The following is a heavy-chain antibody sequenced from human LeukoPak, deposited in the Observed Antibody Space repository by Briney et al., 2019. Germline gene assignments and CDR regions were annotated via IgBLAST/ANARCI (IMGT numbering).Heavy chain of an antibody. CDR1: GYTFPSYF. CDR2: INPSGGST. V-gene: IGHV1-46*01. Sequence: ASVTVSCKASGYTFPSYFMHWVRQAPGQGLEWMGIINPSGGSTSYAQKFQGRVTMTRDTSTSTVYMELSSLRSEDTAVYYCACSYSGSSSTPDYWGQGTLVTVSS. D-gene: IGHD1-26*01. CDR3: ACSYSGSSSTPDY. J-gene: IGHJ4*02.